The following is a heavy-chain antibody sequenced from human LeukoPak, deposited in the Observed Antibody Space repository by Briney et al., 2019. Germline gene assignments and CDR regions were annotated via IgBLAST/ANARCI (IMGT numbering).Heavy chain of an antibody. CDR3: ARGGVLLRNRFDP. CDR2: MNPNSGNT. CDR1: GYTFSSYD. J-gene: IGHJ5*02. V-gene: IGHV1-8*01. Sequence: ASVKVSCNASGYTFSSYDIIWLRQATGQRLEWLGWMNPNSGNTGYAQKFQGRVTMTRNTSISTAYMELSSLRSEDTAVYYCARGGVLLRNRFDPWGQGTLVTVSS. D-gene: IGHD2/OR15-2a*01.